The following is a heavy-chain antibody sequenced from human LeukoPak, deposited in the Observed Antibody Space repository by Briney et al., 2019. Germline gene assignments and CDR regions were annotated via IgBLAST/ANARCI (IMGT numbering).Heavy chain of an antibody. CDR3: ARDGWYGGNSLVGAFDY. CDR2: ISSSSSYI. J-gene: IGHJ4*02. V-gene: IGHV3-21*04. CDR1: GFTFSSYS. D-gene: IGHD4-23*01. Sequence: PGGSLRLSCAASGFTFSSYSMNWVRQAPGKGLEWVSSISSSSSYIYYADSVKGRFTISRDNSKNTLYLQMNSLRAEDTAVYYCARDGWYGGNSLVGAFDYWGQGTLVTVSS.